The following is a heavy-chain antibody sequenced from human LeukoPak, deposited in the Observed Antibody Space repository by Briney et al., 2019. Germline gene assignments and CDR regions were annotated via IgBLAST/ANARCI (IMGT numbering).Heavy chain of an antibody. Sequence: SETLSLTCTVFGGSISSYYWSWIRQPPGKGLEWIGYIYYSGSTNYNPSLKSRVTISVDTSKNQFSLKLSSVTAADTAVYYCARGAVGATTIDYWGQGTLVTVSS. D-gene: IGHD1-26*01. J-gene: IGHJ4*02. CDR3: ARGAVGATTIDY. CDR2: IYYSGST. V-gene: IGHV4-59*01. CDR1: GGSISSYY.